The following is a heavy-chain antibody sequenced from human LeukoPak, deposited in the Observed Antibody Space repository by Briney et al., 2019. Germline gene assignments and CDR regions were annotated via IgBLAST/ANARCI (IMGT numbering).Heavy chain of an antibody. J-gene: IGHJ3*02. CDR3: AKGSIAAALDI. CDR2: ISYDGSNK. CDR1: GFTFSSYG. Sequence: PGGSLGLSCAASGFTFSSYGMHWVRQAPGKGLEWVAVISYDGSNKYYADSVKGRFTISRDNSKNTLYLQMNSLRAEDTAVYYCAKGSIAAALDIWGQGTMVTVSS. D-gene: IGHD6-13*01. V-gene: IGHV3-30*18.